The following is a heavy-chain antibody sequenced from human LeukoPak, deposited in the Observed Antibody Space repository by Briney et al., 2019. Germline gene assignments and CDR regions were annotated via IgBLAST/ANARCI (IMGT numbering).Heavy chain of an antibody. D-gene: IGHD2-15*01. CDR2: IYTRGST. V-gene: IGHV4-61*02. CDR1: GGSINSGTYY. Sequence: SETLSLTCTVSGGSINSGTYYWSWIRQPAGKGLEWIGRIYTRGSTNYNPSLKSRATISVDTSKNQFSLKVTSVTAADTAVYYCARDRVVVVVAANFDYWGQGTLVTVSS. CDR3: ARDRVVVVVAANFDY. J-gene: IGHJ4*02.